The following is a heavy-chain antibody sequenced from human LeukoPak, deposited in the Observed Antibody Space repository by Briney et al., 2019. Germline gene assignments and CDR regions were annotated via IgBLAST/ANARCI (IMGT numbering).Heavy chain of an antibody. J-gene: IGHJ4*02. V-gene: IGHV1-69*05. D-gene: IGHD5-18*01. CDR1: GGTFSSYA. CDR2: IIPIFGTA. Sequence: ASVKVSCKASGGTFSSYAISWVRQAPGQGLEWMGGIIPIFGTANYAQKFQGRVTITTDESTSTAYMELSSLRSEDTAVYYCARLGGPNSYGYGYWGQGTLATVSS. CDR3: ARLGGPNSYGYGY.